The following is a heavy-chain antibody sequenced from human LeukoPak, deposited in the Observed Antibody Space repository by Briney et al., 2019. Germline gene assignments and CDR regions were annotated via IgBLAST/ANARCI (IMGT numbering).Heavy chain of an antibody. Sequence: SETLSLTCAASGGSISSGGYSWSWIRQPPGKGLEWIGYIYHSGSTYYNPSLKSRVTISVDRSKNQFSLKLSSVTAADTAVYYCARVGATKSFDYWGQGTLVTVSS. V-gene: IGHV4-30-2*01. J-gene: IGHJ4*02. CDR3: ARVGATKSFDY. CDR1: GGSISSGGYS. D-gene: IGHD1-26*01. CDR2: IYHSGST.